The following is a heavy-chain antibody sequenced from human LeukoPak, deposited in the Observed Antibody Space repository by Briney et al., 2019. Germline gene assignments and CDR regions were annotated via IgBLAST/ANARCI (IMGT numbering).Heavy chain of an antibody. D-gene: IGHD6-19*01. V-gene: IGHV4-30-2*01. CDR2: IYHSGST. J-gene: IGHJ4*02. Sequence: SQTLSLTCAVSGGSISSGGYSWSWLRRPPGKGLEWIGYIYHSGSTYYNPSLKSRVTISVDTSKNQFSLKLSSVTAADTAVYYCARGYSSGWSDYWGREPWSPSPQ. CDR1: GGSISSGGYS. CDR3: ARGYSSGWSDY.